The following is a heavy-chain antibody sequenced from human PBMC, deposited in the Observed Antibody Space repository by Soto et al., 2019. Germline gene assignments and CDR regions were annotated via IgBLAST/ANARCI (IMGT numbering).Heavy chain of an antibody. D-gene: IGHD1-26*01. CDR2: IGPESGAT. V-gene: IGHV1-2*02. J-gene: IGHJ4*02. CDR1: GYTFTGHY. CDR3: GRGRSGQIVVFY. Sequence: ASVKVSCKASGYTFTGHYIHWVRQAPEQGPEWMGEIGPESGATRYAQKFQGRVTMTRDMSITTVYMELNNLSPDDTAVYYCGRGRSGQIVVFYWGQGTPVTVSP.